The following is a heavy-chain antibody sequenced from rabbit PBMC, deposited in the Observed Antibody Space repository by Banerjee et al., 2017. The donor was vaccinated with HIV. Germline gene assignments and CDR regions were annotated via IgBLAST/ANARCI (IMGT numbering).Heavy chain of an antibody. CDR1: GFSFSGGYW. J-gene: IGHJ4*01. V-gene: IGHV1S40*01. Sequence: QSLEESGGDLVKPGASLTLTCKASGFSFSGGYWICWVRQAPGKGLEWIACIYTSSGSTYYASWAKGRFTISKTSSTTVTLQMTSLTVADTATYFCARAGGFENYFNLWGQGTLVTVS. D-gene: IGHD1-1*01. CDR2: IYTSSGST. CDR3: ARAGGFENYFNL.